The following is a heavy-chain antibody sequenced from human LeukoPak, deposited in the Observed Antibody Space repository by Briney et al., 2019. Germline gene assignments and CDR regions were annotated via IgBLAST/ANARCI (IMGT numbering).Heavy chain of an antibody. CDR2: IYYTGST. CDR3: ARARGYFDL. Sequence: SETLSLTCTVSGGSINSYFWNWVRQPPGKGLEWIGYIYYTGSTNYNPSLKSRVTISVDTSKNQFSLKLSSVTAADTAVYYCARARGYFDLWGRGTLVTVSS. V-gene: IGHV4-59*01. J-gene: IGHJ2*01. CDR1: GGSINSYF.